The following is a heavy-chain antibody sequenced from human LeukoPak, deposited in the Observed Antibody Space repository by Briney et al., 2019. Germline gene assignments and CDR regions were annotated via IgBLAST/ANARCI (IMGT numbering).Heavy chain of an antibody. CDR3: AKGADYVWGSYRSFENWFDP. J-gene: IGHJ5*02. Sequence: GGSLRLSCAASGFTFSRYGMHWVRQAPGKGLEWVVVISYDGSNKHYADSVRGRFTISRDNSKNTLYLQMNSLRADDTAVYYCAKGADYVWGSYRSFENWFDPWGQGTLVTVSS. CDR2: ISYDGSNK. CDR1: GFTFSRYG. D-gene: IGHD3-16*02. V-gene: IGHV3-30*18.